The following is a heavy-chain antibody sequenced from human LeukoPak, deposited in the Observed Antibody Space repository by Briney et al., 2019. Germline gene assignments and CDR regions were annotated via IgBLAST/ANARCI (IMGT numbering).Heavy chain of an antibody. CDR1: GYTFTDYY. CDR2: INTNSGGT. Sequence: ASVTVSCKASGYTFTDYYMHWVRQAPGQGLEWMGWINTNSGGTNYAQKFQGRVTMTRDTSISTAYMELSRLRSDATAVYYCARGRGYSGYETNWYFDLWGRGTLVTVSS. J-gene: IGHJ2*01. CDR3: ARGRGYSGYETNWYFDL. D-gene: IGHD5-12*01. V-gene: IGHV1-2*02.